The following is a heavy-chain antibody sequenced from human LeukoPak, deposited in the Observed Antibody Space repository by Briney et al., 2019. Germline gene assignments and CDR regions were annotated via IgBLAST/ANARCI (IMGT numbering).Heavy chain of an antibody. CDR1: GGTFSSYA. CDR2: IIPILGIA. Sequence: GSSVKVSCKASGGTFSSYAISWVRQAPGQGLEWMGRIIPILGIASYAQKFQGRVTITADKSTSTAYMELSSLRSEDTAVYYCARDQGDYGDYVYYYGMDVGGQGTTVTVSS. D-gene: IGHD4-17*01. J-gene: IGHJ6*02. V-gene: IGHV1-69*04. CDR3: ARDQGDYGDYVYYYGMDV.